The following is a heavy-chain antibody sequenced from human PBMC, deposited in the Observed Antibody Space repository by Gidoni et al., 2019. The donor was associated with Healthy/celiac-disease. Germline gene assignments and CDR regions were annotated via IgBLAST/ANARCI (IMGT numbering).Heavy chain of an antibody. Sequence: EVQLVESGGGLVQPGGSLRLSCAAYGFTLSSYWMGWVRQAPGKGLEWVDNIKQDGSEKYYVNSVKGRFTISRDNAKNSLYLQMNSLRAEDTAVYYCARDRRLGATGYYGMDVWGQGTTVTVSS. D-gene: IGHD3-16*01. J-gene: IGHJ6*02. CDR2: IKQDGSEK. CDR1: GFTLSSYW. CDR3: ARDRRLGATGYYGMDV. V-gene: IGHV3-7*01.